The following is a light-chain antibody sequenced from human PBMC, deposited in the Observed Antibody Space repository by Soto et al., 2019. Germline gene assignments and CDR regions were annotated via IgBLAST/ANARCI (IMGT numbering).Light chain of an antibody. CDR3: QKYNSAPLT. Sequence: DIQMTQSPSSLSASLGDRVTITCRASQGIGVYLAWFQQKPGDVPRLLIYAASTLQSGVPSRFSGSGSGTDFTLTISSLQPEDVATYYCQKYNSAPLTFGGGTKVDIK. V-gene: IGKV1-27*01. CDR2: AAS. CDR1: QGIGVY. J-gene: IGKJ4*01.